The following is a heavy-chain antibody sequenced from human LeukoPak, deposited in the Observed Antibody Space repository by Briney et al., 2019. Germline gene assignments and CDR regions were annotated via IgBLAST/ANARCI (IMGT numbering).Heavy chain of an antibody. CDR3: CGSGWFAGPFGY. V-gene: IGHV4-39*07. CDR2: IYYSGST. D-gene: IGHD6-19*01. J-gene: IGHJ4*02. CDR1: GGSISSSSYY. Sequence: SETLSLTCTVSGGSISSSSYYWGWIRQAPGKGLEWIGSIYYSGSTYYNPSLNSRVTISVDTSKNQFSLKLTSVTAADTAVYYCCGSGWFAGPFGYWGQGALVTVSS.